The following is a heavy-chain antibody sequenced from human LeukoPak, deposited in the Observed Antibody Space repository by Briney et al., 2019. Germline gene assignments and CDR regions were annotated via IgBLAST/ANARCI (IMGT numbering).Heavy chain of an antibody. CDR2: IYPGDSDT. J-gene: IGHJ4*02. D-gene: IGHD2/OR15-2a*01. CDR3: ARNRGAAVSDLAH. V-gene: IGHV5-51*01. Sequence: GESLKISCKGFGYRFTNYWIGWVRQMPGKGLEWMGIIYPGDSDTRYSPSFQGHVTISVDKSINTAFLQWSSLKASDSAMYYCARNRGAAVSDLAHWGQGTQVTVSS. CDR1: GYRFTNYW.